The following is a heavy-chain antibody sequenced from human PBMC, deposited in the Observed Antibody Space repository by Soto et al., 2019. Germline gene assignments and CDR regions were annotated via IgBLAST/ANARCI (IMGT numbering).Heavy chain of an antibody. Sequence: GASVKVSCKASGYTFSSYGISWVRQVPGQGLEWMGWISAYSANTKYTQKFQGRVTMTTDTSTSTAYMELRSLRSDDTAVYYCARGFRVAATRWWFDPWGQGTLVTVSS. CDR2: ISAYSANT. D-gene: IGHD2-15*01. J-gene: IGHJ5*02. CDR3: ARGFRVAATRWWFDP. CDR1: GYTFSSYG. V-gene: IGHV1-18*01.